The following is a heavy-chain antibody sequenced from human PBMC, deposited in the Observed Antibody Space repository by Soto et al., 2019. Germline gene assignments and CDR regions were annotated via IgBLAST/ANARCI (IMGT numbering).Heavy chain of an antibody. Sequence: EVQLVESGGGLVQPGGSLRLSCAASGFTFSSYSMNWVRQAPGKGLEWVSYISSSSSTIYYADSVKGRFTISRENAKNSLYLQMNSLRAEDTAVYYGARDLRYSQHNWFDPWCQGTLVTVSS. J-gene: IGHJ5*02. V-gene: IGHV3-48*01. D-gene: IGHD5-18*01. CDR2: ISSSSSTI. CDR1: GFTFSSYS. CDR3: ARDLRYSQHNWFDP.